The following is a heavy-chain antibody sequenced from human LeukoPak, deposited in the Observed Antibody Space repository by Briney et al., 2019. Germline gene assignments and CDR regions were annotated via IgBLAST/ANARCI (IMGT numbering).Heavy chain of an antibody. D-gene: IGHD6-19*01. CDR1: GFTFSGSA. Sequence: GGSLRLSCAASGFTFSGSAMHWVRQASGKGLEWVGRIRSKANSYATAYAASVKGRFTISRDDSKNTAYLQMNSLKTEDTAVYYCTSPLAPHLAVAGSYYYYGMDVWGKGTTVTVSS. J-gene: IGHJ6*04. CDR2: IRSKANSYAT. V-gene: IGHV3-73*01. CDR3: TSPLAPHLAVAGSYYYYGMDV.